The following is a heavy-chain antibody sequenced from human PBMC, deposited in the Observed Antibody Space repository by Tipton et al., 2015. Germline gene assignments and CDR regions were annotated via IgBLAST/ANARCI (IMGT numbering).Heavy chain of an antibody. J-gene: IGHJ4*02. V-gene: IGHV3-23*01. Sequence: GSLRLSCSASGFIFSNYAMSWVRQAPGKGLEWVSGITGSGGTTYYADSVKGRFTISRDNSKNTLYVQMNSLRVEDTAVYYCAKDSLFSNYYETTGYYDYWGQGTLVTVSS. D-gene: IGHD3-22*01. CDR1: GFIFSNYA. CDR3: AKDSLFSNYYETTGYYDY. CDR2: ITGSGGTT.